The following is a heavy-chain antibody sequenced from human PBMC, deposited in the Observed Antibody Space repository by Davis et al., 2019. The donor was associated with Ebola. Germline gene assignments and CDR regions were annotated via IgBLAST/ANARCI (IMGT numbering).Heavy chain of an antibody. CDR2: IYYSGIT. CDR3: ARPIAAAGWVFDY. D-gene: IGHD6-13*01. V-gene: IGHV4-39*01. CDR1: GGSIISSSSY. J-gene: IGHJ4*02. Sequence: GSLRLSCTVSGGSIISSSSYWGWIRQPPRKGLEWIGSIYYSGITYYNPSLKSRVTISVDTSKNQFSLKLRSVTAADTAVYYCARPIAAAGWVFDYWGQGTLVTVSS.